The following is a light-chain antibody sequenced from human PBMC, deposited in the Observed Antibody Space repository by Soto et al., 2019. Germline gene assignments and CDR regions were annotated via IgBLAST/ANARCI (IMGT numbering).Light chain of an antibody. J-gene: IGKJ5*01. Sequence: EVVMTQSPATLPVSLGERATLSCRASQSVSSNVAWYQQKPGLAPRLLIHTSATRATGIPARFSGRGSGTFFTLTISGLQSEDFATYHCQQYDKWPPTTFGQGTRWRL. V-gene: IGKV3-15*01. CDR2: TSA. CDR1: QSVSSN. CDR3: QQYDKWPPTT.